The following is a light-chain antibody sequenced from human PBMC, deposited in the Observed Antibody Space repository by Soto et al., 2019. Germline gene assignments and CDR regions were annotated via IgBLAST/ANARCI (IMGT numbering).Light chain of an antibody. J-gene: IGKJ4*01. V-gene: IGKV3-20*01. CDR3: QQFSSYPLT. CDR1: QTVRNNY. Sequence: EFVLTQSPGTLSLSPGERATLSCRASQTVRNNYLAWYQQKPGQAPRLLIYDASSRATGIPDRFSGGGSGTDLTLTISRLEPEDFAVYCCQQFSSYPLTFGGGTKVDIK. CDR2: DAS.